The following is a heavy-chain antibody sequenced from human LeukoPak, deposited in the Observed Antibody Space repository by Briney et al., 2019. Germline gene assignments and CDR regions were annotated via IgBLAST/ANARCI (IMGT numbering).Heavy chain of an antibody. V-gene: IGHV4-4*07. J-gene: IGHJ5*02. CDR2: IYSSGSG. CDR3: ARGGRSYDSHGKFDP. D-gene: IGHD5-18*01. Sequence: SGTLSLTCTVSGGSVSSHYWSWVRQPAGKGLEWIGRIYSSGSGNYNPSLKSRVTMSVHTSRKQLSLQVRSVTAADTAVYYCARGGRSYDSHGKFDPWGQGTLVTVSS. CDR1: GGSVSSHY.